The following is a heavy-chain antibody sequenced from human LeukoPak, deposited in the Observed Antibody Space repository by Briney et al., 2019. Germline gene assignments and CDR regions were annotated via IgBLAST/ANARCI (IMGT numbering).Heavy chain of an antibody. V-gene: IGHV4-61*02. CDR1: GGSISSGSYY. D-gene: IGHD6-19*01. Sequence: TSSETLSLTCTVSGGSISSGSYYWSWIRQPAGKRLEWIGRIYISGSTNYNPSLKSRVTISVDTSKNQFSLKLSSVTAADTAVYYCARGDSSGWSKNNWFDPWGQGTLVTVSS. J-gene: IGHJ5*02. CDR3: ARGDSSGWSKNNWFDP. CDR2: IYISGST.